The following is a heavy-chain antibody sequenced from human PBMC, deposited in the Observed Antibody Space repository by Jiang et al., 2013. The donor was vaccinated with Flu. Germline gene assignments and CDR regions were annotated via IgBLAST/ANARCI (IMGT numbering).Heavy chain of an antibody. CDR3: ARNSNYVPRGRRYYYGMDV. CDR2: IWYDGSNK. V-gene: IGHV3-33*01. D-gene: IGHD4-11*01. J-gene: IGHJ6*02. Sequence: VESGGGVVQPGRSLRLSCAASGFTFSSYGMHWVRQAPGKGLEWVAVIWYDGSNKYYADSVKGRFTISRDNSKNTLYLQMNSLRAEDTAVYYCARNSNYVPRGRRYYYGMDVWGQGTTVTVSS. CDR1: GFTFSSYG.